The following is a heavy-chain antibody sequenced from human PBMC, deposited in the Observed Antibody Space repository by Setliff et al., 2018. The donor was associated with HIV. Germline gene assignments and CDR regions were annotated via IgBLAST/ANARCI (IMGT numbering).Heavy chain of an antibody. CDR3: TRPQYIYDNSDSDN. D-gene: IGHD3-22*01. CDR1: GFTFSGSP. V-gene: IGHV3-73*01. J-gene: IGHJ4*02. CDR2: IKTEAECYAT. Sequence: GGSLRLSCGASGFTFSGSPMHWVRQASGKGLEWVGRIKTEAECYATAYAASVKGRFTISRDDSKNTAYLQMNSLKTEDTAIYYCTRPQYIYDNSDSDNWGQGALVTVSS.